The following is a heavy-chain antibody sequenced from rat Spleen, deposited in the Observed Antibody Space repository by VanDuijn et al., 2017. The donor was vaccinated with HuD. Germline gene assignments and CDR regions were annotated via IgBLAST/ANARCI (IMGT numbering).Heavy chain of an antibody. CDR3: ARKGATALYFDY. CDR1: GFTFSNYG. J-gene: IGHJ2*01. CDR2: ISSSSGT. V-gene: IGHV5-34*01. D-gene: IGHD1-1*01. Sequence: EVQLVESGGGLVQPGRSLKLSCAASGFTFSNYGMNWIRQAPGKGLEWVGYISSSSGTIYYADTVKGRFTISRDNAKNTLYLQLSSLRSEDTALYYCARKGATALYFDYWGQGVMVTVSS.